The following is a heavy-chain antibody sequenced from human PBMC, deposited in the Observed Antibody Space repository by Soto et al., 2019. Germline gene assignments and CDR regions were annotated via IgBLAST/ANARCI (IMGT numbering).Heavy chain of an antibody. V-gene: IGHV1-46*01. Sequence: GASVKVSCKASGYTFTSYYMHWVRQAPGQGLEWMGIINPSGGSTSYAQKFQGRVTMTRDTSTSTVYMELSSLRSEDTAVYYCARGTYNHVHCSSTSCYGRVKIFDYWGQGTLVTVSS. J-gene: IGHJ4*02. D-gene: IGHD2-2*01. CDR2: INPSGGST. CDR1: GYTFTSYY. CDR3: ARGTYNHVHCSSTSCYGRVKIFDY.